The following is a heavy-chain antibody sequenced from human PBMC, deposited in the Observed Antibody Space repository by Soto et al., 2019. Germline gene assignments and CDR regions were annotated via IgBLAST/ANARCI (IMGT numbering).Heavy chain of an antibody. J-gene: IGHJ3*01. V-gene: IGHV3-15*07. CDR2: SKSKLHGGTT. CDR1: GFTSINAW. Sequence: PGGSLRLSCAASGFTSINAWMNWVRQAPGKGLEWVGRSKSKLHGGTTDYAAAVIDRFTISRDDSKNNLYLQMNSLKTEDTAVYYCATEQDDAFNVWGQGTMVTVSS. CDR3: ATEQDDAFNV.